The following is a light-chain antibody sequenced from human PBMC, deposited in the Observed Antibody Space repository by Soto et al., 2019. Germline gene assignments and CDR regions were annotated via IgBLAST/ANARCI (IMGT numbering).Light chain of an antibody. J-gene: IGKJ1*01. Sequence: EIVLTQSPGTLSLSPGERATLFCRVSQTITTRYLAWYQQKPGQAPRLLIYDASSRATGVPDRFSGSGSGTDFTLTISRLEPEDFGVYYCQQYGRTFGQGTKVDIK. CDR2: DAS. CDR3: QQYGRT. CDR1: QTITTRY. V-gene: IGKV3-20*01.